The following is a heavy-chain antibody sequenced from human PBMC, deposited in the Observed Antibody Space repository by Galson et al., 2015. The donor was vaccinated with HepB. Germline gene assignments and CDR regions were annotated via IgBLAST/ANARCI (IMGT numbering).Heavy chain of an antibody. V-gene: IGHV1-46*01. Sequence: SVKVSCKASGFRLLTYYIHWVRQAPGEGLEWMGIINPSGGNTSYAQKFQGRVTMTRDTSTSTVYMELSSLRSEDTAVYYCTKARRARPSTPPSGDWGQGTLVIVSS. CDR1: GFRLLTYY. J-gene: IGHJ1*01. D-gene: IGHD4/OR15-4a*01. CDR2: INPSGGNT. CDR3: TKARRARPSTPPSGD.